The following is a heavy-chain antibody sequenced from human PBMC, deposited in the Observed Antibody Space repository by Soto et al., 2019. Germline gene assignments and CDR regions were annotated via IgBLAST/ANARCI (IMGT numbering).Heavy chain of an antibody. CDR3: ARIYVFWSGYHPDYYYYMDV. J-gene: IGHJ6*03. D-gene: IGHD3-3*01. CDR1: GGSISSYY. Sequence: SETLSLTCTVSGGSISSYYWSWIRQPPGKGLEWIGYIYYSGSTNYNPSLKSRVTISVDTSKNQFSLKLSSVTAADTAEYYCARIYVFWSGYHPDYYYYMDVWGKGTTVTVSS. CDR2: IYYSGST. V-gene: IGHV4-59*08.